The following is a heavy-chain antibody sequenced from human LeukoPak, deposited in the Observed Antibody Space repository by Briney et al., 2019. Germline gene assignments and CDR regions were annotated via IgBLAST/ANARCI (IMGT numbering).Heavy chain of an antibody. CDR3: AREGGTTVVPPGWFDP. D-gene: IGHD4-23*01. CDR2: IYHSGST. J-gene: IGHJ5*02. Sequence: SEALSLTCAVSGGSISSSNWWSWVRQPPGKGLEWIGEIYHSGSTNYIPSLKSRVTISVDKSKNQFSLKLSSVTAADTAVYYCAREGGTTVVPPGWFDPWGQGTLVTVSS. V-gene: IGHV4-4*02. CDR1: GGSISSSNW.